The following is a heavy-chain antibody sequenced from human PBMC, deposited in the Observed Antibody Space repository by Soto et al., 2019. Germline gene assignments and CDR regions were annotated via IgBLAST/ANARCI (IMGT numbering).Heavy chain of an antibody. CDR3: ARGQQLVPPTYYYMDV. CDR1: GYTFTGYY. J-gene: IGHJ6*03. CDR2: INPNSGGT. Sequence: ASVKVSCKASGYTFTGYYMHWVRQAPGQGLEWMGWINPNSGGTNYAQKFQDWVTMTRDTSISTAYMELSRLRSDDTAVYYCARGQQLVPPTYYYMDVWGKGTTVTVSS. D-gene: IGHD6-13*01. V-gene: IGHV1-2*04.